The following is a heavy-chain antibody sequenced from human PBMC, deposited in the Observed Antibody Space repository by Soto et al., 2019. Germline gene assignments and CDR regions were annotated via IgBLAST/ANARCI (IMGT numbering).Heavy chain of an antibody. V-gene: IGHV4-59*08. CDR2: SYYTGRT. CDR1: GGPINSYY. CDR3: NATLGY. J-gene: IGHJ4*02. D-gene: IGHD3-16*01. Sequence: SETLSLTCTVWGGPINSYYWNWIRQPPGGGLEWIGFSYYTGRTSYNPSLGSRVTISVDTSKMQLSLKLSSVTAADTAVYYCNATLGYWGQGTLVTVSS.